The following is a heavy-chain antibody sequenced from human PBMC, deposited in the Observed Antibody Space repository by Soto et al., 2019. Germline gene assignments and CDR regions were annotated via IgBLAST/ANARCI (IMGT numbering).Heavy chain of an antibody. V-gene: IGHV6-1*01. CDR3: ARGGGGSYDYYFDY. J-gene: IGHJ4*02. CDR1: GDSVSSNTVA. Sequence: PSQTLSLTCAISGDSVSSNTVAWNWIRQSPSRGLEWLGRTYYRSKWYNHYAASVESRITINPDTSKNQFSLHLNSVTPEDTAVYYCARGGGGSYDYYFDYWGQGTLVTVSS. D-gene: IGHD5-18*01. CDR2: TYYRSKWYN.